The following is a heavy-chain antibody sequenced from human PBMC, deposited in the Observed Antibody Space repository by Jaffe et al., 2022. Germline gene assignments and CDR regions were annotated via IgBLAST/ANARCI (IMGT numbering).Heavy chain of an antibody. J-gene: IGHJ4*02. V-gene: IGHV3-48*01. CDR3: AAMEYYYGSGSYYRSRGYFDY. Sequence: EVQLVESGGGLVQPGGSLRLSCAASGFTFSSYSMNWVRQAPGKGLEWVSYISSSSSTIYYADSVKGRFTISRDNAKNSLYLQMNSLRAEDTAVYYCAAMEYYYGSGSYYRSRGYFDYWGQGTLVTVSS. D-gene: IGHD3-10*01. CDR1: GFTFSSYS. CDR2: ISSSSSTI.